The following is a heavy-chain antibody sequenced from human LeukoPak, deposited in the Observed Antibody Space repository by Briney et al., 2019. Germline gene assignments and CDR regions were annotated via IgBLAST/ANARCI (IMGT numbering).Heavy chain of an antibody. CDR1: GYTFTSYY. J-gene: IGHJ4*02. CDR2: INPNSGGT. Sequence: AASVKVSCKASGYTFTSYYMHWVRQAPGQGLEWMGWINPNSGGTNYAQKFQGWVTMTRDTSISTAYMELSRLRSDDTAVYYCARTMRGYYGSGSYYNSPLFDYWGQGTLVTVSS. V-gene: IGHV1-2*04. CDR3: ARTMRGYYGSGSYYNSPLFDY. D-gene: IGHD3-10*01.